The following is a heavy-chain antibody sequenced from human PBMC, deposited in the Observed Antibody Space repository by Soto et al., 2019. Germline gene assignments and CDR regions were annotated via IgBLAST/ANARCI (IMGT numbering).Heavy chain of an antibody. CDR1: GFTFSSYA. CDR2: ISGSGGST. Sequence: PGGSLRLSCAASGFTFSSYAMSWVRRAPGKGLEWVSAISGSGGSTYYADSVKGRFTISRDNSKNTLYLQMNSLRAEDTAVYYCAKSGDYYYYYGMDVWGQGTTVTVSS. D-gene: IGHD4-17*01. V-gene: IGHV3-23*01. J-gene: IGHJ6*02. CDR3: AKSGDYYYYYGMDV.